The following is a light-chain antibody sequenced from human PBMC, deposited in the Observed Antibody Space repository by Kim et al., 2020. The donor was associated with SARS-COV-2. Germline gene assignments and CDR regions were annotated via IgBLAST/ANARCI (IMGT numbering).Light chain of an antibody. CDR2: GAS. Sequence: SPGERATLSFRASQSVGSNLAWYQQKPGQAPRLLLYGASTRATGIPARFSGSGSGTEFTLTISSLQSEDVAVYYCQQFYNWPPITFGQGTRLEIK. J-gene: IGKJ5*01. CDR3: QQFYNWPPIT. V-gene: IGKV3-15*01. CDR1: QSVGSN.